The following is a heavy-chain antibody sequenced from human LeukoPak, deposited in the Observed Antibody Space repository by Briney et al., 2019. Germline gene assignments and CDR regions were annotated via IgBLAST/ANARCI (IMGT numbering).Heavy chain of an antibody. D-gene: IGHD3-10*01. J-gene: IGHJ4*02. Sequence: GGSLRLSCAASGFTFSDYYMSWIRQAPGKGLEWVSYISNSGSTIYYADSVKGRFTISRDNAKNSLYLQMNSLRAEDTAVYFCARVWGSGSYYFDYWGQGTLVTVSS. CDR3: ARVWGSGSYYFDY. V-gene: IGHV3-11*01. CDR2: ISNSGSTI. CDR1: GFTFSDYY.